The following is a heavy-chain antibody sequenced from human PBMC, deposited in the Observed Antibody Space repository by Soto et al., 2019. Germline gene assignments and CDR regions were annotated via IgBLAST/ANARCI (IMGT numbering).Heavy chain of an antibody. Sequence: SETLSLTCAVYGGSFSGYYWSWIRQPPGKGLEWIGEINHSGTTSYNPSLNSRVTMSVDTSKNQFSLKVNSVTAADTAVYYCARESYYGSGATVVAYWGQGTLVTVSS. J-gene: IGHJ4*02. CDR1: GGSFSGYY. CDR2: INHSGTT. V-gene: IGHV4-34*01. CDR3: ARESYYGSGATVVAY. D-gene: IGHD3-10*01.